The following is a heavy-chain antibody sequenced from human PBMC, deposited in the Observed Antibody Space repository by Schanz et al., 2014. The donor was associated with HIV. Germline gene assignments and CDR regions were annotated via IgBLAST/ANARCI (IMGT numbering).Heavy chain of an antibody. J-gene: IGHJ4*02. CDR3: AKDLGAGGGSCFDS. V-gene: IGHV3-23*01. CDR1: GFPFGSYA. D-gene: IGHD2-15*01. CDR2: ISGSGDNT. Sequence: EVRLLESGGDLVQPGGSLRLSCAASGFPFGSYAMSWVRQAPGKALEWASAISGSGDNTYYADSVKGRFTMSRDNSKNTLNLQMHSLRVEDTAVYYCAKDLGAGGGSCFDSWGQGTLVTVST.